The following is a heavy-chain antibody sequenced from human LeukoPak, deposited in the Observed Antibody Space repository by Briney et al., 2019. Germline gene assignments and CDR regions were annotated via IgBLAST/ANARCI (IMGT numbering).Heavy chain of an antibody. Sequence: MPGGSLRLSCAASGFTFSDAWMSWVRQAPGKGLDWLSFIGPSGVTRLYANSVKGRFTISRDNAENSVFLQMNSLRVEDTAVYCARVSPMTDGAFDLWGQGVMVTVSS. CDR1: GFTFSDAW. V-gene: IGHV3-11*04. CDR3: ARVSPMTDGAFDL. D-gene: IGHD2-21*02. CDR2: IGPSGVTR. J-gene: IGHJ3*01.